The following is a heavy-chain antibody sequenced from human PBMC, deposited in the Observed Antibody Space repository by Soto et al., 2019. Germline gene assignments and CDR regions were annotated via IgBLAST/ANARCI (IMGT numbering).Heavy chain of an antibody. Sequence: LRLSCAASGFTFTTSAIHWVRQASGKGLEWVGRIRTKANNYATTYAASVKGRFTTSRDESKNSAYLQMNSLKTEDTAVYYCVRATYFSDSSGYTRCLDYWGQGTLVTVSS. D-gene: IGHD3-22*01. CDR3: VRATYFSDSSGYTRCLDY. J-gene: IGHJ4*02. CDR1: GFTFTTSA. V-gene: IGHV3-73*01. CDR2: IRTKANNYAT.